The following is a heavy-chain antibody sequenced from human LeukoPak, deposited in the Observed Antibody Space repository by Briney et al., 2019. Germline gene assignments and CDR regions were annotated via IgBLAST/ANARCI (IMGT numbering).Heavy chain of an antibody. Sequence: PSETLSLTCTVSGGSITSYNHHWGWIRQPPGKGREYIGLIYYTGNTYFNPSLRSRVTISVDTSKNQFSLKLSSVTAADTAVYYCARVDANWGVVDYWGQGTLVTVSS. CDR3: ARVDANWGVVDY. J-gene: IGHJ4*02. CDR1: GGSITSYNHH. V-gene: IGHV4-39*07. D-gene: IGHD7-27*01. CDR2: IYYTGNT.